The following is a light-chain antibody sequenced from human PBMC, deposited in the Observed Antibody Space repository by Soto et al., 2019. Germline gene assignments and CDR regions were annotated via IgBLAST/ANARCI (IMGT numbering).Light chain of an antibody. CDR2: DAS. CDR1: QDISNY. V-gene: IGKV1-33*01. CDR3: QQYDNLPRGT. J-gene: IGKJ3*01. Sequence: DIQMTQSPSSLSASVGDRVTITCQASQDISNYLNWYQQKPGKAPKLLIYDASNLETGVPSRFSASGSGTDFTFTISSLQPEDIAAYYCQQYDNLPRGTFRPGTMVDIX.